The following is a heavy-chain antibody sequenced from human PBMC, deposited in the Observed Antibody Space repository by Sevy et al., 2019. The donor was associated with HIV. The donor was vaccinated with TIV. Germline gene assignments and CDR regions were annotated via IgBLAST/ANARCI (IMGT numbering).Heavy chain of an antibody. D-gene: IGHD6-13*01. CDR1: GFSLSTSGVG. J-gene: IGHJ1*01. CDR2: IYWNDDK. V-gene: IGHV2-5*01. Sequence: SGPTLVNPTQTLTLTCTFSGFSLSTSGVGVGWIRQPPGKALEWLALIYWNDDKRYSPSLKSRLTITKDTSKNQVVLTMTNMDPVDTATYYCAHRTQLTAAGTSEYFQHWGQGTLVTVSS. CDR3: AHRTQLTAAGTSEYFQH.